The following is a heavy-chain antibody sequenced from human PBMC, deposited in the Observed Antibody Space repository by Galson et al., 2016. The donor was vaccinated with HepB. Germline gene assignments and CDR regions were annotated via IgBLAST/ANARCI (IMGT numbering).Heavy chain of an antibody. CDR3: AQDHVTGWSFGS. CDR1: GFTFSNYT. CDR2: IKTNVSNK. V-gene: IGHV3-7*03. D-gene: IGHD6-19*01. J-gene: IGHJ5*02. Sequence: SLRLSCAASGFTFSNYTMYWVRQAPGKGLEWVAAIKTNVSNKYYAHSVKGRFTISRDNADNSPYLQINNLRNEDTAVYYCAQDHVTGWSFGSWGQGTMVTVSS.